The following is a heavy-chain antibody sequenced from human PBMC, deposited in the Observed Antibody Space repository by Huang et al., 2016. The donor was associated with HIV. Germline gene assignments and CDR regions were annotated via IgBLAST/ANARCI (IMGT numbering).Heavy chain of an antibody. D-gene: IGHD6-13*01. CDR3: AREPGIAVPGTVWYFDL. CDR1: GGTFSSYA. V-gene: IGHV1-69*13. J-gene: IGHJ2*01. CDR2: IIPVFGTA. Sequence: QVQLVQSGAEVKKPGSSVKVSCKASGGTFSSYAISWVRQAPGQGLEWMGGIIPVFGTANYAQQFQGRVTITADASTSTAYMELSSLRSEDTAVYYCAREPGIAVPGTVWYFDLWGRGTLVTVSS.